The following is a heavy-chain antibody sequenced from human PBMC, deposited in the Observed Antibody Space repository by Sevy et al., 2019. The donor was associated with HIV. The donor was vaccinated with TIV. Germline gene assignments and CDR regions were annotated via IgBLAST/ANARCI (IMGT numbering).Heavy chain of an antibody. CDR1: GFGFSSHA. Sequence: GGSLRLSCAASGFGFSSHAMSWVRQAPGKGLVWVSAIRSTGDSTYYADSVKGRFTISRDNSKNTVYVEMTSLRADDTAIYYCAKSLRPDIVVSAAHHTYYYGMDVWGQGTTVTVSS. CDR3: AKSLRPDIVVSAAHHTYYYGMDV. CDR2: IRSTGDST. V-gene: IGHV3-23*01. J-gene: IGHJ6*02. D-gene: IGHD2-2*01.